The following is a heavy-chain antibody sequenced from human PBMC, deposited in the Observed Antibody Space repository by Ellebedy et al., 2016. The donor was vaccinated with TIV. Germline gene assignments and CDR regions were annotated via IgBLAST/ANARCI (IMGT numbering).Heavy chain of an antibody. Sequence: MPSETLSLTCTVSGGSIRSYYWSWIRQSPGKGLEWIGYNYYTGSTNYNPYLKSRVTISVDTSKNQFSLKQSSVTAADTAVYYCARVRAAAGMAHFDNWGQGTLVTVSS. V-gene: IGHV4-59*01. CDR2: NYYTGST. CDR3: ARVRAAAGMAHFDN. J-gene: IGHJ4*02. CDR1: GGSIRSYY. D-gene: IGHD6-13*01.